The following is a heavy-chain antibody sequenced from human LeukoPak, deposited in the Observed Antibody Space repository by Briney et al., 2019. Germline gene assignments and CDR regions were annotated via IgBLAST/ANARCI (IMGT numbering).Heavy chain of an antibody. D-gene: IGHD2-2*01. J-gene: IGHJ6*02. CDR2: TSAYNGNT. CDR1: GYTFSTYG. CDR3: ARDCSSTSCYPGAVNPSSLRYFDWLYYYYYGMDV. Sequence: ASVKVSCKASGYTFSTYGITWVRQAPGQGLEWMGWTSAYNGNTNYAQKLQGRVTMTTDTSTSTAYMELRSLRSDDTAVYYCARDCSSTSCYPGAVNPSSLRYFDWLYYYYYGMDVWGQGTTVTVSS. V-gene: IGHV1-18*01.